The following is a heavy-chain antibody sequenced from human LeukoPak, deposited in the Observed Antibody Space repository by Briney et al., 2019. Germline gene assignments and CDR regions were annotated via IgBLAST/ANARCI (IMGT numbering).Heavy chain of an antibody. Sequence: GGSLRLSCAASGFTFSSYTMNWVRQAPGKGLEWVSSISSSSSYIYYADSVKGRFTISRDNAKNSLYLQMNSLRAEDTAVYYCARDHRRYYDSSGYRDYWGQGTLVTVSS. D-gene: IGHD3-22*01. V-gene: IGHV3-21*01. CDR2: ISSSSSYI. CDR1: GFTFSSYT. J-gene: IGHJ4*02. CDR3: ARDHRRYYDSSGYRDY.